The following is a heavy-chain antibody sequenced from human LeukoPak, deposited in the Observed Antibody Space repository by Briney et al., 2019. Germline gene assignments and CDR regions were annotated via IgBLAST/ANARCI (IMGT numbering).Heavy chain of an antibody. D-gene: IGHD3-9*01. CDR1: GGTFSSYA. CDR2: IIPIFGTA. J-gene: IGHJ5*02. V-gene: IGHV1-69*05. Sequence: SVKASCKASGGTFSSYAISWVRQAPGQGLEWMGGIIPIFGTANYAQKFQGRVTITTDESTSTADMELSSLRSEDTAVYYCARGRRYPKMGENWFDPWGQGTLVTVSS. CDR3: ARGRRYPKMGENWFDP.